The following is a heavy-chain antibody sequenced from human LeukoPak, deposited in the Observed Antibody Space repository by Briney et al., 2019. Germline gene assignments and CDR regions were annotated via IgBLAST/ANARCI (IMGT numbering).Heavy chain of an antibody. D-gene: IGHD3-22*01. J-gene: IGHJ4*02. CDR2: VNPTSGGT. Sequence: GASVKVSCKTSGYTSTSYYMHWVRQAPGQGLEWMGWVNPTSGGTNYAQKFQGRVTMTRDTSISTAYMELSRLRSDDTAVYYCARVYYYYDSSGILTLYFDYWGQGTLVTVSS. CDR3: ARVYYYYDSSGILTLYFDY. CDR1: GYTSTSYY. V-gene: IGHV1-2*02.